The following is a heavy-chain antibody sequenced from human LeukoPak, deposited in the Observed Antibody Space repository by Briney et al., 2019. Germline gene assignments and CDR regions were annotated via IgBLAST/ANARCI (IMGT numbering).Heavy chain of an antibody. CDR1: GYTFTSYD. CDR2: MNPNSGNT. J-gene: IGHJ4*02. V-gene: IGHV1-8*01. Sequence: ASVKVSCKASGYTFTSYDINWVRQAPGQGLEWMGWMNPNSGNTDYAEKLQGRVTMTRNNSISTAYMELSSLRSEDTAVYYCARGLDFQGEANFDYWGQGTLVTVSS. D-gene: IGHD3-16*01. CDR3: ARGLDFQGEANFDY.